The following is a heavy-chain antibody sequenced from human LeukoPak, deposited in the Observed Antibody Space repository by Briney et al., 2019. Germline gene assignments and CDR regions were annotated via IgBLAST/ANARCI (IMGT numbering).Heavy chain of an antibody. CDR2: IYTSGST. V-gene: IGHV4-61*02. Sequence: ASETLSLTCTVSGGSISSGSHYWSWIRQPAGKGLEWIGRIYTSGSTNYNPSLKSRVTISVDTSKNQFSLKLSSVTAADTAVYYCAREITIFGVVMIGYYYYYMDVWGKGTTVTVSS. D-gene: IGHD3-3*01. CDR3: AREITIFGVVMIGYYYYYMDV. J-gene: IGHJ6*03. CDR1: GGSISSGSHY.